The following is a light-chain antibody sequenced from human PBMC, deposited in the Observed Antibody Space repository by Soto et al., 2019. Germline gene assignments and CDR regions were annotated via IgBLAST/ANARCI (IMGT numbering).Light chain of an antibody. Sequence: DLQMTQSPSSLSASVGERVTITCRASQSISTNLNWYQQKPGKAPKLLISGASALQGGVSSRFSGSGSGTGFTLTISSLLPEDSATYFCQQSHTTLFTFGPGTTVDLK. V-gene: IGKV1-39*01. CDR2: GAS. CDR1: QSISTN. CDR3: QQSHTTLFT. J-gene: IGKJ3*01.